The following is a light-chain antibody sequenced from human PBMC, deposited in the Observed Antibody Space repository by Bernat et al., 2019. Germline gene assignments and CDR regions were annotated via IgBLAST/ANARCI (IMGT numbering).Light chain of an antibody. CDR1: SSDVGAYNY. Sequence: QSALTQPASVSGSPGQSITISCTGTSSDVGAYNYVSRYQQHPGKAPRLMIYDVTNRPSGISNRFSGSRSGNTASLTISGLQAEDEADYYCSSFTTTNTYVFGTGTEVTVL. CDR3: SSFTTTNTYV. J-gene: IGLJ1*01. V-gene: IGLV2-14*03. CDR2: DVT.